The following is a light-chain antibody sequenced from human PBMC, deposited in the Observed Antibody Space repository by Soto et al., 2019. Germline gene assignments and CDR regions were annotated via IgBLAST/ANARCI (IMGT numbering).Light chain of an antibody. J-gene: IGKJ2*01. Sequence: ESMLTQSPCTLSMSPGERATLSCRASRSVSPRTITWYQQKPGQAPRLLIYGASIRATGIPDRFSGSGSGTDFTLTISRLEAEDFAVYYCQQFGDSPPTFTFGQGTKLEI. V-gene: IGKV3-20*01. CDR3: QQFGDSPPTFT. CDR1: RSVSPRT. CDR2: GAS.